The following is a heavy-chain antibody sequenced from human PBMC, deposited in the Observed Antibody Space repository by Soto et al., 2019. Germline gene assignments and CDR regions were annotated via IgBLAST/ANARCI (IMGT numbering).Heavy chain of an antibody. V-gene: IGHV1-69*13. Sequence: SVKVSCKASGGTFSSYAISWVRQAPGQGLEWMGGIIPIFGTANYAQKFQGRVTITADESTSTAYMELSSLRSEDTAVYYCARAYSSGWYRPPSYYGMDGWGQGTTVTSP. J-gene: IGHJ6*02. CDR3: ARAYSSGWYRPPSYYGMDG. CDR2: IIPIFGTA. D-gene: IGHD6-19*01. CDR1: GGTFSSYA.